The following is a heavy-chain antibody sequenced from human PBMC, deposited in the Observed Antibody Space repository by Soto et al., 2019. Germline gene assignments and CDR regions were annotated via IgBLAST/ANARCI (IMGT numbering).Heavy chain of an antibody. J-gene: IGHJ6*02. CDR2: ISSSGGTI. Sequence: PGGSLRLSCAASGFTFSDYYMSWIRQAPGKGLGWVSYISSSGGTIYYADSVKGRFTISRDNAKNSLYLQMNSLRAEDTAVYYCARRKKYCSGGSCRYSGMDVWGQGTTVTVPS. CDR3: ARRKKYCSGGSCRYSGMDV. V-gene: IGHV3-11*01. D-gene: IGHD2-15*01. CDR1: GFTFSDYY.